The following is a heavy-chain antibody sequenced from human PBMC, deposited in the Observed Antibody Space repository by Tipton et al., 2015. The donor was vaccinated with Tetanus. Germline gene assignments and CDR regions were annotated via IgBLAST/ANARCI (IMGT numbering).Heavy chain of an antibody. Sequence: LRLSCTVSGVSMIDSYWNWIRQPPGKGLEWIGYISYSGSTNSNYSLKSRITISQDTSKNQFSLKLTSVTAADTAVYYCARANYDFPKKGPFDSWGQGTLVIVSS. CDR1: GVSMIDSY. V-gene: IGHV4-59*01. CDR2: ISYSGST. D-gene: IGHD3-3*01. J-gene: IGHJ4*02. CDR3: ARANYDFPKKGPFDS.